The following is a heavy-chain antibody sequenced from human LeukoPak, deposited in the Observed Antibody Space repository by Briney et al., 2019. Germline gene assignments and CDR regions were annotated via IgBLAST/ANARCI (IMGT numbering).Heavy chain of an antibody. Sequence: PGGSLRLSCAASGFTFSTYAMSWVRQAPGKGLEWVSAISGSGGSTYYADSVKGRFTISRDNSKNTLYLQMNSLRAEDTSIYFCAKALEQETVIALDSWGQGTLFTVSS. CDR3: AKALEQETVIALDS. D-gene: IGHD6-13*01. CDR1: GFTFSTYA. J-gene: IGHJ4*02. CDR2: ISGSGGST. V-gene: IGHV3-23*01.